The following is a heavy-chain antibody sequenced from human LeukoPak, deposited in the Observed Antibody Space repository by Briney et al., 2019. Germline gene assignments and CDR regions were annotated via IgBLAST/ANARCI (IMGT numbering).Heavy chain of an antibody. V-gene: IGHV1-8*01. CDR2: MNPNSGNR. Sequence: ASVKVSCKASGYTFTSYDINWVRQATGQGLEWMGWMNPNSGNRGYAQKFQGRVTMTRYTSISTAYMELSSLRSEDTAVYYCARRYYYGSGSYFKPGYYYYMDVWGKGTTVTVSS. D-gene: IGHD3-10*01. J-gene: IGHJ6*03. CDR1: GYTFTSYD. CDR3: ARRYYYGSGSYFKPGYYYYMDV.